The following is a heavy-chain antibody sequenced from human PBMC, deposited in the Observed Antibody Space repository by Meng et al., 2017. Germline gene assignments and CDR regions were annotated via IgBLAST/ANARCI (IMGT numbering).Heavy chain of an antibody. CDR2: IYWDDDK. CDR3: AHMYYDFWSGYSPSYYFDY. J-gene: IGHJ4*02. V-gene: IGHV2-5*02. Sequence: LKDSGPTLGKPTQTLTLTCTFSGFSLSTSGVGVGWIRQPPGKALEWLALIYWDDDKRYSPSLKSRLTITKDTSKNQVVLTMTNMDPVDTATYYCAHMYYDFWSGYSPSYYFDYWGQGTLVTVSS. D-gene: IGHD3-3*01. CDR1: GFSLSTSGVG.